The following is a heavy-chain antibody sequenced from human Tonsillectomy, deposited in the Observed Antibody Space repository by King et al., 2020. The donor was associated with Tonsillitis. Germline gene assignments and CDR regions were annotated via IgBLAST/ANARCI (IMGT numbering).Heavy chain of an antibody. Sequence: QLVQSGAEVKKPGASVKVSCKASGYTFTGYYMHWVRQAPGQGLEWMGWINPNSGDTNYAQKFQGRVTMTREPSISTAYMELSRLRSDDTAVYYCAKYGWFAFDIWGQGTMVTVSS. CDR3: AKYGWFAFDI. CDR2: INPNSGDT. CDR1: GYTFTGYY. D-gene: IGHD6-19*01. J-gene: IGHJ3*02. V-gene: IGHV1-2*02.